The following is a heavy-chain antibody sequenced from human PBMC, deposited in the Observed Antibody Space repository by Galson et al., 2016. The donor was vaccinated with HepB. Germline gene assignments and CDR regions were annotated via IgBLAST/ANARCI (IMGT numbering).Heavy chain of an antibody. V-gene: IGHV4-4*02. J-gene: IGHJ4*02. D-gene: IGHD1/OR15-1a*01. CDR2: MHHGGSS. CDR3: ARHLTTPGTRGFDS. Sequence: SETLSLTCAVSDASISFTNWWSWVRQPPGEGLEWIGEMHHGGSSHYNPSLQSRVTISLDISKNQFSLQLSSVTAADTAVYFCARHLTTPGTRGFDSWGRGKLVTFSS. CDR1: DASISFTNW.